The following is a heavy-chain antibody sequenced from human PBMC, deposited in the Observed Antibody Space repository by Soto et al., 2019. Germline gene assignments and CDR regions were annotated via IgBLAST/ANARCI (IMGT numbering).Heavy chain of an antibody. CDR2: IYYSGST. CDR1: GGSISSGGYY. D-gene: IGHD5-12*01. CDR3: ARHRYSGYDRFYMEPWFDP. V-gene: IGHV4-31*03. Sequence: QVQLQESGPGLVKPSQTLSLTCTVSGGSISSGGYYWSWIRQHPGKGLEWIGYIYYSGSTYYNPSLKSRVTISVDTSKNQFSLKLSSVTAADMAVYYCARHRYSGYDRFYMEPWFDPWGQGTLVTVSS. J-gene: IGHJ5*02.